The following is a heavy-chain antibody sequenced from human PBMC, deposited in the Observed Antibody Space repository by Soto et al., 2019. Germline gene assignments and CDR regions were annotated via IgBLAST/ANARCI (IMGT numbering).Heavy chain of an antibody. CDR2: IKSDGSN. V-gene: IGHV3-74*01. D-gene: IGHD5-18*01. Sequence: GGSLRLSCAAAGFTFSNYWMHWVRQAPGKGLVWVSRIKSDGSNYYADSVKGRFTITRDNAENTVFLEMNSLRGDDTAVYYCARGIQNRYGMDVWGQGTTVTVSS. CDR3: ARGIQNRYGMDV. CDR1: GFTFSNYW. J-gene: IGHJ6*02.